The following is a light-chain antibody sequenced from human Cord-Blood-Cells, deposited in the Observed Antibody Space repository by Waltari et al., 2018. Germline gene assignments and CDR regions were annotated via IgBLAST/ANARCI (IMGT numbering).Light chain of an antibody. V-gene: IGLV1-44*01. CDR2: RNN. CDR1: SSNIGSNT. CDR3: AAWDDSLNGQV. Sequence: QSVLTQPPSASGTPGQRVTISCSGSSSNIGSNTVNWYQQLPGTAPKPLIYRNNQRPAGVPDRCSGSKSGTSASLAISGLQAEDEADYYCAAWDDSLNGQVFGTGTKVTVL. J-gene: IGLJ1*01.